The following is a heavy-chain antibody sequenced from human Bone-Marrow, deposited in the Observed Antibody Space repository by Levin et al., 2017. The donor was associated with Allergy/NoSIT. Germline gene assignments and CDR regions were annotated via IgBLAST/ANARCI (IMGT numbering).Heavy chain of an antibody. Sequence: PGGSLRLSCAASGFIFSSYAINWVRQAPGKGLEWVSAISGSGGTTYYADSVKGRFTISRDNSKNTLYLQMNSLRVEDTAVYYCAKERIPYCSGSCCYMPDYWGQGTLVTVSS. CDR3: AKERIPYCSGSCCYMPDY. V-gene: IGHV3-23*01. CDR1: GFIFSSYA. D-gene: IGHD2-2*02. J-gene: IGHJ4*02. CDR2: ISGSGGTT.